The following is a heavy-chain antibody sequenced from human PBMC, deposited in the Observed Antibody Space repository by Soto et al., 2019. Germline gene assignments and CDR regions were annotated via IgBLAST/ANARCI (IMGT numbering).Heavy chain of an antibody. J-gene: IGHJ4*02. CDR2: INHSGST. V-gene: IGHV4-34*01. D-gene: IGHD2-15*01. Sequence: SETLSLTCAVYGGSFSGYYWSWIRQPPGKGLEWIGEINHSGSTNYNPSLKSRVTISVDTSKNQFSLKLSSVTAADTAVYYCAREGVVVAAFDYWGQGTLVTVSS. CDR3: AREGVVVAAFDY. CDR1: GGSFSGYY.